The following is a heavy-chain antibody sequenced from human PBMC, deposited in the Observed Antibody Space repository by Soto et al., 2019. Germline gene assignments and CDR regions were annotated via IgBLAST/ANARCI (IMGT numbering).Heavy chain of an antibody. CDR2: TSYDGGNP. Sequence: QVQLVESGGGVVQPGRSLRLSCAGSGFRFGSYGMHWVRQAPGKGLEWVAVTSYDGGNPLYADSVKGRFTISRDNSQNILYLQMDCLTTDDSVVDCCAQDFSSLPRNRLDSWGQGTLDTVSS. CDR1: GFRFGSYG. V-gene: IGHV3-30*18. J-gene: IGHJ4*02. CDR3: AQDFSSLPRNRLDS.